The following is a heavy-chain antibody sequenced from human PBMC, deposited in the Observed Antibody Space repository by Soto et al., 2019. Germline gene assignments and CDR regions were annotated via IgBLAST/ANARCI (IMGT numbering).Heavy chain of an antibody. Sequence: PSETLSLTCAVSGGSISTDNWWSWVRQPPGKGLEWIGEMYHSGDSNFNPSLKSRVTTSVDKSKNQFSMQMASVTAADTALYYCTRASASSMLRGVVINWGRGTQVTVSS. V-gene: IGHV4-4*02. CDR1: GGSISTDNW. CDR3: TRASASSMLRGVVIN. D-gene: IGHD3-10*01. J-gene: IGHJ4*02. CDR2: MYHSGDS.